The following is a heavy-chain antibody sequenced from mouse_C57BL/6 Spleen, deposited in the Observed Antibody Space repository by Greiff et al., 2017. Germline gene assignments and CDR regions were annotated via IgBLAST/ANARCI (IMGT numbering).Heavy chain of an antibody. CDR2: IDPEDGEN. CDR1: GFNIKDYY. Sequence: EVQLQQSGAELVKPGASVKLSCTASGFNIKDYYMHWVKQRTEQGLEWIGRIDPEDGENKYAPKFQGTATITADTSSNTAYLQLSSLTSEDTAVYYCARGDYDEGYAMDYWGQGTSVTVSS. V-gene: IGHV14-2*01. CDR3: ARGDYDEGYAMDY. D-gene: IGHD2-4*01. J-gene: IGHJ4*01.